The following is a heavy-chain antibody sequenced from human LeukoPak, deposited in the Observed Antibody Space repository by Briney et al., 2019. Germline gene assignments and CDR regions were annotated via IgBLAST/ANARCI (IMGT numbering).Heavy chain of an antibody. V-gene: IGHV1-18*01. D-gene: IGHD4-17*01. Sequence: AAVKVSCKASGYTFTSYGISWVRQAPGQGREWMGWISAYNGNTNYAQKLQGRLTMTTDTSTSTAYMELRSLRSDDTAVYYCARDRGHDYGDYAVGSWFDPWGQGTLVTVSS. CDR1: GYTFTSYG. J-gene: IGHJ5*02. CDR3: ARDRGHDYGDYAVGSWFDP. CDR2: ISAYNGNT.